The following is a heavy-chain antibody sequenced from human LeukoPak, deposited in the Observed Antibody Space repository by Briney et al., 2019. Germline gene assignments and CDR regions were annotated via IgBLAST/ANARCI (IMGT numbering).Heavy chain of an antibody. CDR1: GFTFSSYA. Sequence: GGSLRLSCAASGFTFSSYAMHWVRQAPGKGLEWVAVISYDGSNKYYADSVKGRFTISRDNSKNTLYLQMNSLRAEDTAVYYCARVSYYDSNRLVDPWGQGTLVTVSS. CDR3: ARVSYYDSNRLVDP. D-gene: IGHD3-22*01. CDR2: ISYDGSNK. J-gene: IGHJ5*02. V-gene: IGHV3-30-3*01.